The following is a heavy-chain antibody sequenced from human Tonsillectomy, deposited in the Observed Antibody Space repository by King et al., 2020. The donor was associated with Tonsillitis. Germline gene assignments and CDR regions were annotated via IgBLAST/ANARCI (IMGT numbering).Heavy chain of an antibody. CDR3: TTERLKTYYDILTGYYGSNWFDP. D-gene: IGHD3-9*01. V-gene: IGHV3-15*01. Sequence: VQLVESGGGLVKPGGSLRLSCAASGFTFSNAWMSWVRQAPGKGLEWVGRIKSKADGGTTDYAAPVKGRFTISRDDSKNTLYLQMNSLKTEDTAVYYCTTERLKTYYDILTGYYGSNWFDPWGQGTLVTVSS. CDR1: GFTFSNAW. J-gene: IGHJ5*02. CDR2: IKSKADGGTT.